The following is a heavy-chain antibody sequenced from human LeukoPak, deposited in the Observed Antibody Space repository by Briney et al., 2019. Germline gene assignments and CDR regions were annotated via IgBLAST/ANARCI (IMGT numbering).Heavy chain of an antibody. CDR2: ISYDGSTK. CDR3: AKGDEYNNGALGGMDV. J-gene: IGHJ6*02. V-gene: IGHV3-30*18. D-gene: IGHD5-18*01. Sequence: GGSLRLSCAASGLTFNNYGMHWVRQAPGKGLEWVAVISYDGSTKYYADSVKGRFTISRDNSKNTLYLQMNSPRAEDTAVYYCAKGDEYNNGALGGMDVWGQGTTVTVSS. CDR1: GLTFNNYG.